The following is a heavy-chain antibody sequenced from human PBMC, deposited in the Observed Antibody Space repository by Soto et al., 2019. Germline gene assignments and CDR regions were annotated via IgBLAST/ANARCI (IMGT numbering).Heavy chain of an antibody. J-gene: IGHJ6*02. Sequence: GGSLRFSCTASGFTFSTSAMRWVRHAPGRGLEWVSGISGSGAGTYYADSVKGRFTISRDNSKNTLYLQMSGLRAEDAAVYYCAKGPTVFGAVISFDYYYGMYVWGQGTPVTVSS. CDR2: ISGSGAGT. D-gene: IGHD3-3*01. CDR3: AKGPTVFGAVISFDYYYGMYV. CDR1: GFTFSTSA. V-gene: IGHV3-23*01.